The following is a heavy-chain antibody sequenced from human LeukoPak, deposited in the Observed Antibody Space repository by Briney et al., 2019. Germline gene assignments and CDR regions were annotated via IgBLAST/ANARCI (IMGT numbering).Heavy chain of an antibody. V-gene: IGHV3-48*03. Sequence: GGSLRLSCAASGFTFSSYEMNWVRQAPGKGLEWVSYISSSGSTIYYADPVKGRFTISRDNAKNSLYLQMNSLRAEDTAVYYCAGGHSSGYYPIDYWGQGTLVTVSS. J-gene: IGHJ4*02. CDR1: GFTFSSYE. CDR2: ISSSGSTI. CDR3: AGGHSSGYYPIDY. D-gene: IGHD3-22*01.